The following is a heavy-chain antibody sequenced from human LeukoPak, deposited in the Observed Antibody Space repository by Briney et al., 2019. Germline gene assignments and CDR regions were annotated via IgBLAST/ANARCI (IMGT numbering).Heavy chain of an antibody. CDR1: GFTFSSYS. V-gene: IGHV3-NL1*01. J-gene: IGHJ4*02. CDR3: ARGPVTDY. CDR2: ISSGATST. Sequence: GGSLRLSCAASGFTFSSYSMNWVRQAPGKGLEWVSAISSGATSTYYADSVKGRFTISRDNSKNTLYLQMNSLRAEDTAVYYCARGPVTDYWGQGTLVTVSS.